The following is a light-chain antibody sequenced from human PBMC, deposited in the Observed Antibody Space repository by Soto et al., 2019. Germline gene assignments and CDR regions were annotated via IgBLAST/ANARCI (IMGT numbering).Light chain of an antibody. Sequence: EIVLTQSPGTLSLSPGERATLSCRASQSVSSSYLAWYQQKPGQAPRLLIYGASSRATGIPDRFSGSGSGTDFTLTISRLEPADFAVYYCQRYGSSPGVTVGQGTRLEIK. CDR1: QSVSSSY. CDR3: QRYGSSPGVT. V-gene: IGKV3-20*01. CDR2: GAS. J-gene: IGKJ5*01.